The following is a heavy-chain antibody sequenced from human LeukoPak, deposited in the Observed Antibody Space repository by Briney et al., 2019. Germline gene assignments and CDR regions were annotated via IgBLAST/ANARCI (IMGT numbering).Heavy chain of an antibody. D-gene: IGHD5-24*01. CDR1: GFTFSTYA. CDR2: ISGSGGGT. V-gene: IGHV3-23*01. Sequence: GGSLRLSCAASGFTFSTYALSWVRQAPGKGLEWVSAISGSGGGTYYADSVKGRFTISRDNSKDSLYLQMSSLRVEDTAAYYCARGDGVHGDYVDYWGQGTLVTVSS. J-gene: IGHJ4*02. CDR3: ARGDGVHGDYVDY.